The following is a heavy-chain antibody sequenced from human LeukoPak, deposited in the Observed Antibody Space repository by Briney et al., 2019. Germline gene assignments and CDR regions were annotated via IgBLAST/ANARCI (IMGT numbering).Heavy chain of an antibody. J-gene: IGHJ2*01. CDR1: GNSFTNYW. D-gene: IGHD6-13*01. Sequence: GESLKISCKGSGNSFTNYWIAWVRQMPGKGLEWMGRIDPSDSYTNYSPSFQGHVTISADKSISTAYLQWSSLRASDTAMYYCARLTVAAGTWYFDLWGRGTLVTVSS. CDR2: IDPSDSYT. CDR3: ARLTVAAGTWYFDL. V-gene: IGHV5-10-1*01.